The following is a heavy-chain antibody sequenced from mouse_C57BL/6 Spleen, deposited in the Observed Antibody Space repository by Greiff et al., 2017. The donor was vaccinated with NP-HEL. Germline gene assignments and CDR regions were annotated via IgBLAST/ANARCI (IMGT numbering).Heavy chain of an antibody. V-gene: IGHV1-15*01. Sequence: QVQMKESGAELVRPGASVTLSCKASGYTFTDYEMHWVKQTPVHGLEWIGAIDPETGGTAYNQKFKGKAILTADKSSSTAYMELRSLTSEDSAVYYCTRSGESLDYWGQGTTLTVSS. CDR2: IDPETGGT. CDR3: TRSGESLDY. J-gene: IGHJ2*01. CDR1: GYTFTDYE.